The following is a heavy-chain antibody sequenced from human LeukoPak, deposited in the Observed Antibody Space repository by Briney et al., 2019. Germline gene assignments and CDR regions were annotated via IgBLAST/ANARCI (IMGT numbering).Heavy chain of an antibody. CDR2: TYYRSKWYN. J-gene: IGHJ4*02. Sequence: SQTLSLTCAISGDSVSSNSATWNWIRQSPSRGLEWLGRTYYRSKWYNDYAVSVKSRITINPDTSENQFSLQLNSVTLEDTAVYYCAGTSYYYDSSGYYYAESDYWGQGTLVTVSS. CDR1: GDSVSSNSAT. CDR3: AGTSYYYDSSGYYYAESDY. V-gene: IGHV6-1*01. D-gene: IGHD3-22*01.